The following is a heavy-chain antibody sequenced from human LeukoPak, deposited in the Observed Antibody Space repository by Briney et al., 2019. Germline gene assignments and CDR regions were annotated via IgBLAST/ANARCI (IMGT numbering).Heavy chain of an antibody. CDR1: GFTFRTYS. D-gene: IGHD1-26*01. CDR2: ISSSGNTI. V-gene: IGHV3-48*01. J-gene: IGHJ3*02. CDR3: ARDENNSGTYYDAFDI. Sequence: GGSLRLSCAASGFTFRTYSMNWVRQAPGKGLEWVSYISSSGNTIYYADSVKGRFTISRDNAKSSLYLQINSLRAEDAAVYYCARDENNSGTYYDAFDIWGQGTMVTVSS.